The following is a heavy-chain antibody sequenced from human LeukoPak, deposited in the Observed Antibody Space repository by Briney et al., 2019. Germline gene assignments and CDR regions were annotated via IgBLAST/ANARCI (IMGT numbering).Heavy chain of an antibody. CDR3: ARTSSSGLVGGYYFDY. D-gene: IGHD6-19*01. CDR1: GGSISSSNYY. V-gene: IGHV4-39*01. Sequence: SETLSLTCTVSGGSISSSNYYWAWIRQPPGKGLEWIGNIYYSGSTYYNPSLNSRITISIDTSKNRFSLRLSSVTAADTAVYYCARTSSSGLVGGYYFDYWGQGTLVTVSS. CDR2: IYYSGST. J-gene: IGHJ4*02.